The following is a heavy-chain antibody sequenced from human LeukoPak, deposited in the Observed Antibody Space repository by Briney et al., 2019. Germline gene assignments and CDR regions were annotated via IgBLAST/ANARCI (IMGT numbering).Heavy chain of an antibody. V-gene: IGHV4-38-2*01. Sequence: SETLSLTCAVSGYSISSGYYWGWIRQPPGKGLEWIGSIYHSGSTYYNPSLKSRVTISVDTSKNQFSLKLSSVTAADTAVYYCASHPGYSSGHFDYWGQGTLVTVSS. D-gene: IGHD6-19*01. J-gene: IGHJ4*02. CDR2: IYHSGST. CDR1: GYSISSGYY. CDR3: ASHPGYSSGHFDY.